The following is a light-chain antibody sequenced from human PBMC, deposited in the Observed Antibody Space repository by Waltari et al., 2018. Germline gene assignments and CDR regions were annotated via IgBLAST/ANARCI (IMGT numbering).Light chain of an antibody. J-gene: IGLJ1*01. CDR1: NIGTYS. V-gene: IGLV3-21*04. Sequence: SYVVTQSPSVSVAPGATATITCGGDNIGTYSVHWYQQKAGQAPVLVIFYDRDRPSGIPDRVSGSNSGNTATLTISRVEAGDEARYYCHVWHPHVDPGVFGTGTEVTVL. CDR3: HVWHPHVDPGV. CDR2: YDR.